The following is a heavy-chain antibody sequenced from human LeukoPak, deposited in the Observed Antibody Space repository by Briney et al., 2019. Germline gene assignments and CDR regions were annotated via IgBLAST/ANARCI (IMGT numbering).Heavy chain of an antibody. CDR3: ARDVGVGEYCSGGSCYPSAPALFDY. V-gene: IGHV4-61*02. CDR1: GGSISSGRYY. J-gene: IGHJ4*02. D-gene: IGHD2-15*01. CDR2: IYASGST. Sequence: SETLSLTCTVSGGSISSGRYYWSWLRQPAGKGLEWIGRIYASGSTNYNPALKSRVTISVDTSKNQFSLKLSSVTAADTAVYYCARDVGVGEYCSGGSCYPSAPALFDYWGQGTLVTVSS.